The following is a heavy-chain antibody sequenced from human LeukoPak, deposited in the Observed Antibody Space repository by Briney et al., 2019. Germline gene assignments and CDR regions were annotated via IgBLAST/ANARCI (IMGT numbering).Heavy chain of an antibody. CDR2: ISYHGSYE. J-gene: IGHJ4*02. CDR3: ARGAIYYYGSGSYNY. Sequence: PGGSLRLSCAASGFTFSSYAIHWVRQAPGKGLEWVAVISYHGSYEYYADSVKGRFTISRDNSKNTLYVQMNSLRVEDTAVYYCARGAIYYYGSGSYNYWGQGTLVTVSS. D-gene: IGHD3-10*01. CDR1: GFTFSSYA. V-gene: IGHV3-30*04.